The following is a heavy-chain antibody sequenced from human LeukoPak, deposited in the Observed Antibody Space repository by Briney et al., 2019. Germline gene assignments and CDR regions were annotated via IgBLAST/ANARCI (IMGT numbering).Heavy chain of an antibody. CDR2: ISAYNGNT. CDR3: ARDRVTISLMAAFDI. V-gene: IGHV1-18*01. Sequence: GASVKVSCKASGYTFTSYGISWVRQAPGQGLEWMGWISAYNGNTNYAQKLQGRVTMTTDTSTSTAYMELRGLRSDDTAVYYCARDRVTISLMAAFDIWGQGTMVTVSS. D-gene: IGHD3-9*01. CDR1: GYTFTSYG. J-gene: IGHJ3*02.